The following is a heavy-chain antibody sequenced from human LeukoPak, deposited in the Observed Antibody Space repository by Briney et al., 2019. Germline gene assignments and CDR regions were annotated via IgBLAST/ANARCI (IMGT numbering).Heavy chain of an antibody. J-gene: IGHJ4*02. CDR1: GGSISSGSYY. D-gene: IGHD4-23*01. CDR3: AREPVVTSSFDY. CDR2: IYTSGST. Sequence: PSETLSLTCTVSGGSISSGSYYWSWIRKPAGKGLEWIGRIYTSGSTNYNPSLKSRVTISVDTSKTQFSLKLSSVTAADTAVYYCAREPVVTSSFDYWGQGTLVTVSS. V-gene: IGHV4-61*02.